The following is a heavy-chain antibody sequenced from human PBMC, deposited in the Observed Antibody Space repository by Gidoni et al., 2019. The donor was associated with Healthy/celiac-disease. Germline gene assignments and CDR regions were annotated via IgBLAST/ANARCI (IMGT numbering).Heavy chain of an antibody. J-gene: IGHJ4*02. CDR2: ISWNSGSI. V-gene: IGHV3-9*01. CDR1: GFTFDDYA. Sequence: EVQLVESGGGVVQPGRSLRLSCAASGFTFDDYAMHWVRQAPGKGLEWVSGISWNSGSIGYADSVKGRFTISRDNAKNSLYLQMNSLRAEDTALYYCAKAVVGSVYSNPDYWGQGTLVTVSS. D-gene: IGHD3-3*01. CDR3: AKAVVGSVYSNPDY.